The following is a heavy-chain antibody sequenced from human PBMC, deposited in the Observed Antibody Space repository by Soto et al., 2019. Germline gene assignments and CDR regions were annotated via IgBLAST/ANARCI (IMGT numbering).Heavy chain of an antibody. V-gene: IGHV3-30*18. CDR2: ISYDGSNK. J-gene: IGHJ4*02. CDR1: GFTFSSYG. D-gene: IGHD2-15*01. Sequence: VGSLRLSCAASGFTFSSYGMHWVRQAPGKGLEWVAVISYDGSNKYYADSVKGRFTISRDNSKNTLYLQMNSLRAEDTAVYYCAKDLRDIVVVVALDYWGQGTLVTVSS. CDR3: AKDLRDIVVVVALDY.